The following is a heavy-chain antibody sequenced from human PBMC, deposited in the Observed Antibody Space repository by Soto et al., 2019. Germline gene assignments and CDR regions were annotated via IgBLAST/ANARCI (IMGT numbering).Heavy chain of an antibody. D-gene: IGHD3-3*01. CDR1: GYTFTGYY. J-gene: IGHJ4*02. Sequence: ASVKVSCKASGYTFTGYYMHWVRQAPGQGLEWMGWINPNSGGTNYAQKFQGRVTMTRDTSISTAYMELSRLRSDDTAVYYCAREHTIFGAVVKGACEDWGQGTLGIDS. CDR2: INPNSGGT. V-gene: IGHV1-2*02. CDR3: AREHTIFGAVVKGACED.